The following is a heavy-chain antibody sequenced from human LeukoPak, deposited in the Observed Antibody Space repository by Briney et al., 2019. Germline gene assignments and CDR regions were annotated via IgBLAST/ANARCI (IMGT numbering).Heavy chain of an antibody. D-gene: IGHD7-27*01. CDR3: AREYGEGGIYY. CDR2: INPSGGST. CDR1: GYTFTSYY. V-gene: IGHV1-46*01. Sequence: ASVKVSCKASGYTFTSYYMHWVRQAPGQGLEWMGIINPSGGSTSYAQKFPGRVTMTRDTSTRTVYMELSSLRSEDTAVYYCAREYGEGGIYYWGQGALVTVSS. J-gene: IGHJ4*02.